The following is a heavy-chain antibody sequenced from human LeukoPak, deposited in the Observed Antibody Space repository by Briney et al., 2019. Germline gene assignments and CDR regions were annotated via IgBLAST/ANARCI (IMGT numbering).Heavy chain of an antibody. CDR3: ARGPAYYGSGSYIRNWFDP. Sequence: SETLSLTCAVYGGSFSGYYWSWIRQPPGKGLEWIGEINHSGSTNYNPSLKSRVTISVDTSKNQFSLKLSSVTAADTAVYYCARGPAYYGSGSYIRNWFDPWGQGTLVTVSS. J-gene: IGHJ5*02. D-gene: IGHD3-10*01. V-gene: IGHV4-34*01. CDR2: INHSGST. CDR1: GGSFSGYY.